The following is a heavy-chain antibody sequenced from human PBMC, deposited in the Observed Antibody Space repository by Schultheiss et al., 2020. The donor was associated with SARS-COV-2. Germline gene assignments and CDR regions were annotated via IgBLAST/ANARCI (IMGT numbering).Heavy chain of an antibody. CDR2: ISHDSIWR. D-gene: IGHD6-19*01. V-gene: IGHV3-33*05. CDR1: AFTFSSYA. J-gene: IGHJ1*01. Sequence: GGSLRLSCAGSAFTFSSYAMHWVRQSPGKGLEWVTAISHDSIWRHFADSVKDRFTISRDNSRDTTYLQMNSLRAEDTAVYYCARDDVRGSGWSVGYFHHWGQGTLVTVSS. CDR3: ARDDVRGSGWSVGYFHH.